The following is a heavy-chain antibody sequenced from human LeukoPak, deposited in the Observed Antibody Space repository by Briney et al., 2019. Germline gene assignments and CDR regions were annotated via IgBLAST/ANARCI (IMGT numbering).Heavy chain of an antibody. CDR1: GGSISTHL. CDR3: ARRGYSGLAMDV. V-gene: IGHV4-59*08. D-gene: IGHD5-12*01. CDR2: IDYNGRT. Sequence: PSETLSLTCAVSGGSISTHLWSWVRQSSGKGLEWVGYIDYNGRTNYSPSLKSRVAISADTSKNQVSLKLSSVTAADTAVYYCARRGYSGLAMDVWGQGTTVTVSS. J-gene: IGHJ6*02.